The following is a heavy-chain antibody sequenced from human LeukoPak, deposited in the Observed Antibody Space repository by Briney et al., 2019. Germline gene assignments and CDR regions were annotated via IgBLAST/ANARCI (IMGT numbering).Heavy chain of an antibody. CDR2: ISGSGGST. Sequence: GGSLRLSXAASGFTFDDYGMSWVRQAPGKGLEWVSAISGSGGSTYYADSVKGRFTISRDNSKNTLYLQMNSLRAEDTAVYYCAKDSNSGSYFFRYWGQGTLVTVSS. CDR3: AKDSNSGSYFFRY. V-gene: IGHV3-23*01. J-gene: IGHJ4*02. D-gene: IGHD1-26*01. CDR1: GFTFDDYG.